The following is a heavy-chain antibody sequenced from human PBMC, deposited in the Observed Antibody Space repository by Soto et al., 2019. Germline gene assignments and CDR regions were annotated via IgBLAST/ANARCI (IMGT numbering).Heavy chain of an antibody. CDR1: RFTFSSYG. Sequence: GGSLRLSCAASRFTFSSYGMHWVRQAPGKGLEWVAVISYDGSNKYYADSVKGRFTISRDNSKNTLYLQMNSLRAEDTAVYYCAKFEVAAAGIIDYWGQGTLVTVSS. D-gene: IGHD6-13*01. CDR3: AKFEVAAAGIIDY. CDR2: ISYDGSNK. J-gene: IGHJ4*02. V-gene: IGHV3-30*18.